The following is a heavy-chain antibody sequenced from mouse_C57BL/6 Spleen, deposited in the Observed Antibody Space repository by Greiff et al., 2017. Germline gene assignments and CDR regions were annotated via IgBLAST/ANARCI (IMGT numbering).Heavy chain of an antibody. Sequence: VQLQQSGAELVKPGASVKISCKASGYAFSSYWMNWVKQRPGKGLEWIGQIYPGDGDTNYNGKFKGKATLTADKSSSTADMQLSSLTSEDSAVYFCAKAGYSNSHFFDYWGQGTTLTVSS. J-gene: IGHJ2*01. CDR1: GYAFSSYW. D-gene: IGHD2-5*01. CDR2: IYPGDGDT. V-gene: IGHV1-80*01. CDR3: AKAGYSNSHFFDY.